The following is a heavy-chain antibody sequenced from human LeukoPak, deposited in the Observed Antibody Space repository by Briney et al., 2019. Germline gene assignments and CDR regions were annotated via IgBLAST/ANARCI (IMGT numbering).Heavy chain of an antibody. V-gene: IGHV3-23*01. J-gene: IGHJ3*02. CDR2: ISGSGGST. D-gene: IGHD1-26*01. CDR3: ASSGSYFMDAFDI. CDR1: GFTFSSYA. Sequence: GGSLRLSCAASGFTFSSYAMSWVRQAPGKGLEWVSAISGSGGSTYYADSVKGRFTISRDNSKNTLYLQMNRLRAEDTAVYYCASSGSYFMDAFDIWGQGTMVTVSS.